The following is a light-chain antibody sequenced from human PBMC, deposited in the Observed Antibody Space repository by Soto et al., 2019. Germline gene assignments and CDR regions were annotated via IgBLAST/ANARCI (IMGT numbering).Light chain of an antibody. Sequence: DIVLTPSPATLSLSPGQGATLSCRASQRISGYLAWYQQKTGHAPRLLIYDASNRATGIPVRFSGSGSGTDYTLTVSSLETEELAVHYCQQRSNLPWTFGQVTKVDIK. CDR2: DAS. CDR1: QRISGY. V-gene: IGKV3-11*01. J-gene: IGKJ1*01. CDR3: QQRSNLPWT.